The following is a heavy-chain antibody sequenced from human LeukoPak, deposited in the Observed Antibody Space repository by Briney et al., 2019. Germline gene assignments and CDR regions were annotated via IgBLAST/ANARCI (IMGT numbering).Heavy chain of an antibody. CDR3: ARDWSWDAHDY. J-gene: IGHJ4*02. D-gene: IGHD1-26*01. V-gene: IGHV3-7*01. CDR1: GFSFGSSW. Sequence: GGSLRLSCAASGFSFGSSWMSWVRQAPGKGLEWVANIKPDGSEKYYVDSVKGRFTISRDNAKNSLYLQMNSLRAEDTAVYYCARDWSWDAHDYCGQGTLVTVSS. CDR2: IKPDGSEK.